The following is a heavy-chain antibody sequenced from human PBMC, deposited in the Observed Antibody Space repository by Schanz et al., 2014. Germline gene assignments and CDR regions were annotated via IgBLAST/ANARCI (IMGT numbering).Heavy chain of an antibody. CDR2: ISAYNGNT. Sequence: QVQLVQSGAEVKKPGASVKVSCKASGYTFTSYGISWVRQAPGQGLEWMGWISAYNGNTKYPQKLQGRVTMTTDTSTNTAYMELRSLRSDDTAVYYCAKAEYDILTGAYSRLDPWGEGTLVTVSS. V-gene: IGHV1-18*01. CDR1: GYTFTSYG. J-gene: IGHJ5*02. CDR3: AKAEYDILTGAYSRLDP. D-gene: IGHD3-9*01.